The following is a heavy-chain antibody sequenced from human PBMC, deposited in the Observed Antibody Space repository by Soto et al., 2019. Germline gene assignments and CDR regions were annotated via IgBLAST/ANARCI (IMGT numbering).Heavy chain of an antibody. V-gene: IGHV1-69*12. D-gene: IGHD5-12*01. J-gene: IGHJ4*02. Sequence: QVQLVQSGAEVKKPGSSVKVSCTASGDIFSGYSISWVRQAPGQGLEWMGGIIPLFGSTNYAPKFQGRVTITADQSTNTGYMELSSLKSEDTAVYYCARDLGPGYDSGDYWGQGTLVTVSS. CDR3: ARDLGPGYDSGDY. CDR2: IIPLFGST. CDR1: GDIFSGYS.